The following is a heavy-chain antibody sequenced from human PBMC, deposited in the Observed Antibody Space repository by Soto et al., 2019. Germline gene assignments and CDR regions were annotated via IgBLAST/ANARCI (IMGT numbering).Heavy chain of an antibody. J-gene: IGHJ4*02. CDR3: ARDRAGTPGYFDY. V-gene: IGHV4-59*01. CDR2: IYYSGST. D-gene: IGHD3-10*01. CDR1: GGSISSYY. Sequence: PSETLSLTCTVSGGSISSYYWSWIRQPPGKGLEWIGYIYYSGSTNYNPSLKSRVTISVDTSKNQFSLKLSSVTAADTAVYYCARDRAGTPGYFDYWGQGTLVTVYS.